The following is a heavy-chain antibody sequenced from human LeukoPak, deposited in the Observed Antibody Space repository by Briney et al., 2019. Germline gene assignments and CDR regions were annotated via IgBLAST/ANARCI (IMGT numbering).Heavy chain of an antibody. V-gene: IGHV3-7*01. CDR3: AVTVVTSFDY. CDR1: GFTFSSYS. D-gene: IGHD4-23*01. CDR2: IKQDGSEK. Sequence: GGSLRLSCAASGFTFSSYSMNWVRQAPGKGLEWVANIKQDGSEKYYVDSVKGRFTISRDNAKNSLYLQMNSLRAEGTAVYYCAVTVVTSFDYWGQGTLVTVSS. J-gene: IGHJ4*02.